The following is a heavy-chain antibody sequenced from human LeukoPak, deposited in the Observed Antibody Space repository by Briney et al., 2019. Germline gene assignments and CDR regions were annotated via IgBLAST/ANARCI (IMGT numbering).Heavy chain of an antibody. CDR2: ISGSGGST. CDR1: GFTFSRYA. CDR3: AKDMVRGVMKYAFDI. V-gene: IGHV3-23*01. D-gene: IGHD3-10*01. Sequence: GGSLRLSCAASGFTFSRYAMSWVRQAPGKGLEWVSAISGSGGSTYYADSVKGRFTISRDNSKNTLYLQMNSLRAEDTAVYYCAKDMVRGVMKYAFDIWGQGTMVTVSS. J-gene: IGHJ3*02.